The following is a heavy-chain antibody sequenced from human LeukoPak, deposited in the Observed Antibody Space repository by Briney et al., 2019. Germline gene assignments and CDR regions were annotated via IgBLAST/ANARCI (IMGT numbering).Heavy chain of an antibody. CDR2: ISSSSSTI. CDR1: GFTFSYYS. D-gene: IGHD6-13*01. CDR3: ARQILSPGIAGTGCDY. J-gene: IGHJ4*02. V-gene: IGHV3-48*02. Sequence: GGSLRLSCAASGFTFSYYSMNWVRQAPGKGLEWVSYISSSSSTIYYADSVKGRFTISRDNAKNSLYLQMNSLRDEDTAVYYCARQILSPGIAGTGCDYWGQGTLVTVSS.